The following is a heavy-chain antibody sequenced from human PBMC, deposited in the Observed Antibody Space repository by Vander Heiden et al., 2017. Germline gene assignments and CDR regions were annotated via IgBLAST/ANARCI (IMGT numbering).Heavy chain of an antibody. CDR2: ISYDGSNK. CDR1: GFTSSRYA. D-gene: IGHD3-10*01. V-gene: IGHV3-30-3*01. Sequence: QVQLVESGGGVVQPGRSLRLSCAASGFTSSRYAMHWVRQAPGKGLEWVAVISYDGSNKYYADSVKGRFTISRDNSKNTLYLQMNSLRAEDTAVYYCARDSGYYGSGKGRFDPWGQGTLVTVSS. J-gene: IGHJ5*02. CDR3: ARDSGYYGSGKGRFDP.